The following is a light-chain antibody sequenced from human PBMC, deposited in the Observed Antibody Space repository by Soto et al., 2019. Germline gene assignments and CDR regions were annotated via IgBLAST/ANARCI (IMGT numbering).Light chain of an antibody. Sequence: QAVVTQPASVSGSPGQSITIPCTGTNSDVGGYNYVSWYQHHPGKAPKLMIYEVFNRPSGVSSRFSGSKSGSTASLTISGLQAEDEAEYYCSSYTTTNTLYVFGTGTKLTVL. CDR2: EVF. CDR3: SSYTTTNTLYV. J-gene: IGLJ1*01. CDR1: NSDVGGYNY. V-gene: IGLV2-14*01.